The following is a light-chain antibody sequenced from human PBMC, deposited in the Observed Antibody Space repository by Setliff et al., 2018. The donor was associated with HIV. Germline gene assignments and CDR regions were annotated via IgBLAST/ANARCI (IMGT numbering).Light chain of an antibody. V-gene: IGLV1-44*01. CDR2: SDS. J-gene: IGLJ3*02. CDR1: SSNIGNNA. Sequence: QSALAQPPSASGTPGQRVSISCSGSSSNIGNNAANWYQQVPGTAPKLLIFSDSHRPSGVPDRLSGSKSGTSASLAISGLQSGDEADYYCASWDDGLDGWVFGGGTKVTVL. CDR3: ASWDDGLDGWV.